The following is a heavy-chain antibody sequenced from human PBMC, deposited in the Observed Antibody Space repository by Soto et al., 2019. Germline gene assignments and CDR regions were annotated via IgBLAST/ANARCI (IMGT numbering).Heavy chain of an antibody. V-gene: IGHV3-30*18. CDR1: GFTFSSYG. CDR2: ISYDGSNK. D-gene: IGHD5-18*01. J-gene: IGHJ4*01. Sequence: PEWSLRLSCAASGFTFSSYGMHWVRQAPGKGLEWVAVISYDGSNKYYADSVKGRFTISRDNSKNKLYLQMNSLRAEDTAVYYCAKDGGYGLGSAYWGQGTVVTV. CDR3: AKDGGYGLGSAY.